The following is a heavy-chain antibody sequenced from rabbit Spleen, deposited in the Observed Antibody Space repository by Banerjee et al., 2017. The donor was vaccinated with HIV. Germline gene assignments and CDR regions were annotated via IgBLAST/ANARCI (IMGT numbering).Heavy chain of an antibody. V-gene: IGHV1S45*01. Sequence: QEQLEESGGGLVKPEGSLTLTCKTSGFDLNNYYYMCWVRQAPGKGLEWIACIYGGGSGRTYYANWAKGRFTISKTSSTTVTLQMTSLTAADTATYFCARGSAAMTMVITGYYLNLWGPGTLVTVS. D-gene: IGHD2-1*01. CDR3: ARGSAAMTMVITGYYLNL. J-gene: IGHJ4*01. CDR2: IYGGGSGRT. CDR1: GFDLNNYYY.